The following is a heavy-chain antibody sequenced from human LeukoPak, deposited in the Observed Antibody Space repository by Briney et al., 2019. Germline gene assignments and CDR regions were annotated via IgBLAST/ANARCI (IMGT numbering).Heavy chain of an antibody. CDR2: ISSSSSYI. D-gene: IGHD1-1*01. CDR1: GFTFSSYS. J-gene: IGHJ4*02. V-gene: IGHV3-21*01. Sequence: PGGSLRLSCAASGFTFSSYSMNWVRLAPGKGLEWVSSISSSSSYIYYSGSVKGRFTISRDNAKNSLYLQMNSLRADDTAVYYCARVTTGTGEYYFDYWGQGTLVTVSS. CDR3: ARVTTGTGEYYFDY.